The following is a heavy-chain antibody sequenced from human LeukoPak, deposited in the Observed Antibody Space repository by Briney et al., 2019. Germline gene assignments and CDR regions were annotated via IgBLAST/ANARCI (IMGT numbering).Heavy chain of an antibody. CDR1: GYTFTSYG. CDR3: ARTSSIGLVGGYYFDY. J-gene: IGHJ4*02. Sequence: ASVKVSCKASGYTFTSYGISWVRQAPGQGLEWMGWISAYNGNTNYAQKLQGRVTMTTDTSTSTAYMELRSLRSDDTAVYYCARTSSIGLVGGYYFDYWGQGTLVTASS. V-gene: IGHV1-18*01. D-gene: IGHD3-3*02. CDR2: ISAYNGNT.